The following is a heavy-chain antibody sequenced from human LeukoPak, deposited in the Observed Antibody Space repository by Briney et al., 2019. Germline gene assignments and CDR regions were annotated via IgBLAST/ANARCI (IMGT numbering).Heavy chain of an antibody. Sequence: GGSLRLSCAASGLTVSSNYMSWVRQAPGNGLEWVSVIYSGGGTYYADSAKGRFTISRDNSKNTVFLQMNSLRAEDTAVYYCARRSSSSWLFDYWGQGTLVTVSS. CDR3: ARRSSSSWLFDY. V-gene: IGHV3-53*01. CDR1: GLTVSSNY. CDR2: IYSGGGT. D-gene: IGHD6-13*01. J-gene: IGHJ4*02.